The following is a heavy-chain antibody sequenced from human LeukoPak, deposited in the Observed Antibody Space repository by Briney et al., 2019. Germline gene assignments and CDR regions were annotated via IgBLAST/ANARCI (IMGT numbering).Heavy chain of an antibody. D-gene: IGHD2-2*01. Sequence: NASETLSLTCTVSGGSISSYYWSWIRRPPGKGLEWIGYIYYSGSTNYNPSLKSRVTISVDTSKNQFSLKLSSVTAADTAVYYCARSVVPAASNWFDPWGQGTLVTVSS. J-gene: IGHJ5*02. CDR3: ARSVVPAASNWFDP. V-gene: IGHV4-59*08. CDR2: IYYSGST. CDR1: GGSISSYY.